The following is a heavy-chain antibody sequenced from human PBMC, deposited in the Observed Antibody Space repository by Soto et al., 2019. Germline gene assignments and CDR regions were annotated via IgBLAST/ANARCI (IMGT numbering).Heavy chain of an antibody. Sequence: EVQLVESGGGLVQPGGSLRLSCAASGFTFSSYWMHCVRQAPGKGLVWGSRINSDGCCTSYADSVMRRCTISSDNTKNTLYLQMNSLRAEETAVYYCARDPHYYYDSTSYFDYWGQGTLVTVSS. CDR3: ARDPHYYYDSTSYFDY. D-gene: IGHD3-22*01. CDR2: INSDGCCT. CDR1: GFTFSSYW. V-gene: IGHV3-74*01. J-gene: IGHJ4*02.